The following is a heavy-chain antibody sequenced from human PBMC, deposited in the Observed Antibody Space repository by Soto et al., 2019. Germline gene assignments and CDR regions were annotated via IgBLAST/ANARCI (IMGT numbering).Heavy chain of an antibody. D-gene: IGHD4-17*01. CDR2: FYSSGSP. Sequence: PSETLSLTCTVSGGSISSYYWSWIRQPPGKGLEWIGDFYSSGSPHHNPSLKNRVSISVDTSKNQFSLKLSSVTAADTAVYYCAISYGDYPRRWGQGTLVTVSS. CDR3: AISYGDYPRR. J-gene: IGHJ4*02. V-gene: IGHV4-59*12. CDR1: GGSISSYY.